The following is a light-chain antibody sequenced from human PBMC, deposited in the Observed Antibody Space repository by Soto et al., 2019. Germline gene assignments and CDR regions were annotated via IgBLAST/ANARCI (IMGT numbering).Light chain of an antibody. CDR3: SSYAGSNILYV. Sequence: QSVLTQPPSASGAPGQAVTISCTGTSREVGGYNYVSWYQQHPGKAPKLMIYEVSKRPSGVPDRFSGSKSGNTASLTVSGLQAEDEADYYCSSYAGSNILYVFGTGTKVTVL. CDR2: EVS. CDR1: SREVGGYNY. J-gene: IGLJ1*01. V-gene: IGLV2-8*01.